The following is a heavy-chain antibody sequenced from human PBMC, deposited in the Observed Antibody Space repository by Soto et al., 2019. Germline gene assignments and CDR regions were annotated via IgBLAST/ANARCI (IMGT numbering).Heavy chain of an antibody. Sequence: EVQLVETGGGLIQPGGSLRLSCAASGFTVSSNYMSWVRQAPGKGLEWVSVIYSGGSTYYADSVKGRFTISRENSKNTLYLQMNSLRAEDTAVYYCARGNWVQKQMYYYGMDVWGQGTTVTVSS. CDR3: ARGNWVQKQMYYYGMDV. CDR2: IYSGGST. CDR1: GFTVSSNY. V-gene: IGHV3-53*02. D-gene: IGHD7-27*01. J-gene: IGHJ6*02.